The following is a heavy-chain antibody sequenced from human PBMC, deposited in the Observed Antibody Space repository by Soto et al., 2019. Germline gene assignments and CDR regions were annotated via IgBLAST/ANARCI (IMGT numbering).Heavy chain of an antibody. CDR2: IHDSGST. J-gene: IGHJ5*02. Sequence: PPETQSQRCSSTCDASLLVYWTIILPPPGKGVECIGYIHDSGSTNYNPDLESRVSISVDTSKNELSMKLSSVTAADTAMYYCARVVRDSWSGFPTNKWLDPWGQGTLVTVSS. D-gene: IGHD3-3*01. CDR1: CDASLLVY. V-gene: IGHV4-59*01. CDR3: ARVVRDSWSGFPTNKWLDP.